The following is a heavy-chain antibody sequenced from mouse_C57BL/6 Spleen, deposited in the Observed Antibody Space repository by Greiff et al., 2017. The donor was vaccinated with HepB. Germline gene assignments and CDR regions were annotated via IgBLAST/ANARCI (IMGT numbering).Heavy chain of an antibody. J-gene: IGHJ1*03. V-gene: IGHV7-3*01. CDR3: ARYGGSHWYFDV. CDR1: GFTFTDYY. Sequence: VQLKESGGGLVQPGGSLSLSCAASGFTFTDYYMSWVRQPPGKALEWLGFIRNKANGYTTEYSASVKGRFTISRDNSQSILYLQMNALRAEDSATYYCARYGGSHWYFDVWGTGTTVTVSS. CDR2: IRNKANGYTT.